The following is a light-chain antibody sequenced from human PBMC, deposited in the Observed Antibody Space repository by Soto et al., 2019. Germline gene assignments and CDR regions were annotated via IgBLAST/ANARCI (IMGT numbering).Light chain of an antibody. J-gene: IGKJ1*01. Sequence: DIQLTQSPSFLSASVGDRVTITCRASQGISSYLAWYQQRPGKAPKLLMYGASTLQSGVPSRFSGSASGTTFTLTINNLQPEDFATYYCQQLNNFPRTFGYGTKVE. CDR3: QQLNNFPRT. CDR2: GAS. CDR1: QGISSY. V-gene: IGKV1-9*01.